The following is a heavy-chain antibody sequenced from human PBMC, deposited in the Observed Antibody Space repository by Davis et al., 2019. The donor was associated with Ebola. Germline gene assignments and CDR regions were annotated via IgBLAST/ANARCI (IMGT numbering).Heavy chain of an antibody. J-gene: IGHJ6*03. CDR2: ISYDGSNK. Sequence: GESLKISCAASGFTFSSYAMHWVRQAPGKGLEWVAVISYDGSNKYYADSVKGRFTISRDNSKNTLYLQMNSLRAEDTAVYYCARVRVGSTGYYYMDVWGKGTTVTVSS. D-gene: IGHD1-26*01. CDR3: ARVRVGSTGYYYMDV. V-gene: IGHV3-30-3*01. CDR1: GFTFSSYA.